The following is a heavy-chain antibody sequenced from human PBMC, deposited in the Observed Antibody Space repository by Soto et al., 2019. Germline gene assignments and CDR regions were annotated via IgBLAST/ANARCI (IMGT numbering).Heavy chain of an antibody. D-gene: IGHD3-22*01. CDR1: GYSFTSYW. CDR2: IYPGDSDT. CDR3: ARSKRSYYYDSSGYLGCLDY. Sequence: GESLTLSCKGSGYSFTSYWIGWVRQMPGKGLEWMGIIYPGDSDTRYSPSFQGQVPISADKSISTAYLQWSSLKASDTAMYYCARSKRSYYYDSSGYLGCLDYWGQGTLVTAPQ. J-gene: IGHJ4*02. V-gene: IGHV5-51*01.